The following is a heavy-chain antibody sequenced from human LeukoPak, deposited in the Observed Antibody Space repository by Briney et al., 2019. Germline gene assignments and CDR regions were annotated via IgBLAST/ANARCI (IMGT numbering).Heavy chain of an antibody. CDR1: GSSISTYY. V-gene: IGHV4-59*01. Sequence: SETLSLTCSVSGSSISTYYWTWIRQSPGKGLEWIGYVYFRGITNYNPSLKNRVTISLDKSKNQISLNMKSVTAADTAIYYCARGWQQVSLDYWGQGTLVTVSS. CDR2: VYFRGIT. CDR3: ARGWQQVSLDY. D-gene: IGHD6-13*01. J-gene: IGHJ4*02.